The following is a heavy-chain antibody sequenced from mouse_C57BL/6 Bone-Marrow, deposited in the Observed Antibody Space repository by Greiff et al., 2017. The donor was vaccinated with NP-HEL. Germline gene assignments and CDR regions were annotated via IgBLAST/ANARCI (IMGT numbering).Heavy chain of an antibody. CDR3: ARAYSNYVKEFAY. D-gene: IGHD2-5*01. Sequence: EVQLVESGGGLVKPGGSLKLSCAASGFTFSSYAMSWVRQTPEKRLEWVATISDGGSYTYYPDNVKGRFTISRDNAKNNLYLQMSHLKSEDTAMYYCARAYSNYVKEFAYWGQGTLVTVSA. J-gene: IGHJ3*01. CDR1: GFTFSSYA. V-gene: IGHV5-4*01. CDR2: ISDGGSYT.